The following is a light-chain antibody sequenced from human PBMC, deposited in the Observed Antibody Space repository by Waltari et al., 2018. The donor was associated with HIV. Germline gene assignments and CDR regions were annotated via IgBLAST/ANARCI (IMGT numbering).Light chain of an antibody. CDR2: YDN. Sequence: SYVVSQPPSVSVAPGQTAAITCGGNNIGSLSVHWYQQRPGQAPVLVTSYDNDRPSGIPERFSGSSSGNTATLTIRGVEAGDEADYYCQVWDSSSDHVLFGGGTKLTVL. CDR1: NIGSLS. CDR3: QVWDSSSDHVL. J-gene: IGLJ2*01. V-gene: IGLV3-21*04.